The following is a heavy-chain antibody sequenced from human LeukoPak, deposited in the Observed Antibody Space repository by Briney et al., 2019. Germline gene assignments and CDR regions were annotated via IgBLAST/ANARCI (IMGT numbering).Heavy chain of an antibody. CDR3: ASSLDYDYVWGSYPVSYYYYYMDV. J-gene: IGHJ6*03. Sequence: PSETLSLTCTVSGGSISSSSYYWGWIRQPPGKGLEWIGSIYYSGSTYYNPSLKSRVTISIDTSKNQFSLKLSSVTAADTAVYYCASSLDYDYVWGSYPVSYYYYYMDVWGKGTTVTVSS. D-gene: IGHD3-16*02. CDR2: IYYSGST. CDR1: GGSISSSSYY. V-gene: IGHV4-39*01.